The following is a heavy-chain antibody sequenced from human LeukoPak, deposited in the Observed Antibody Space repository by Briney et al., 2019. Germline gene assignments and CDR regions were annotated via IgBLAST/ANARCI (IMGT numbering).Heavy chain of an antibody. V-gene: IGHV4-61*02. D-gene: IGHD2-15*01. CDR1: GYSISSGYY. CDR2: IYTSGST. CDR3: ARDLVVVVAATNYWYFDL. Sequence: PSETLSLTCAVSGYSISSGYYWSWIRQPAGKGLEWIGRIYTSGSTNYNPSLKSRVTISVDTSKNQFSLKLSSVTAADTAVYYCARDLVVVVAATNYWYFDLWGRGTLVTVSS. J-gene: IGHJ2*01.